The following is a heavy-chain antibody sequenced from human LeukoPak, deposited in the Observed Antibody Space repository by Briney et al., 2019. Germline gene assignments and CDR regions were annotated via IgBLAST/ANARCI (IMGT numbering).Heavy chain of an antibody. CDR1: GYSFTSYW. Sequence: GESLKISCKGSGYSFTSYWIGWVRQMPGKGLEWMGIIYPGDSDTRYSPSFQGQVTISADKSISTAYLQWSSLKASDTAMYYCARRYCSGGSCAPNWFDPWGQGTLVTVSS. CDR3: ARRYCSGGSCAPNWFDP. CDR2: IYPGDSDT. D-gene: IGHD2-15*01. J-gene: IGHJ5*02. V-gene: IGHV5-51*01.